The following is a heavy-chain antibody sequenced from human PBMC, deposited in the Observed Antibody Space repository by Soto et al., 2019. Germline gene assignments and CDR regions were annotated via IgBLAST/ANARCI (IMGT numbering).Heavy chain of an antibody. J-gene: IGHJ4*02. Sequence: PGGPLGLSCSASGFIFSSYAMHWVRQAPGRGLEYVSSITTNGGSTYYADSVTGRFSISRDNSKNTVFLQMSGLRADDTAVYYCVKGVTGTNPGDYWGQGTLVTGSS. D-gene: IGHD1-7*01. V-gene: IGHV3-64D*06. CDR1: GFIFSSYA. CDR2: ITTNGGST. CDR3: VKGVTGTNPGDY.